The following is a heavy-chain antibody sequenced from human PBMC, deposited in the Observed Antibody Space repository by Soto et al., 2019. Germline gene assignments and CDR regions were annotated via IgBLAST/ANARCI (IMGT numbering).Heavy chain of an antibody. CDR1: GFTFSSYA. CDR2: ISGSGGST. Sequence: GGSLRLSCAASGFTFSSYAMSWVRQAPGKGLEWVAAISGSGGSTYYADSVKGRFTISRDNSKNTLYLQMNSLRAEDTAVYYSANVACRAYYDYISGSYRHSYFDYWGQGTLVTVSS. CDR3: ANVACRAYYDYISGSYRHSYFDY. D-gene: IGHD3-16*01. V-gene: IGHV3-23*01. J-gene: IGHJ4*02.